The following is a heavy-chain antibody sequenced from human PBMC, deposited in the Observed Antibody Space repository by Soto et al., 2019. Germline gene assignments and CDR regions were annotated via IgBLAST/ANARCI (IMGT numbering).Heavy chain of an antibody. CDR1: GYTFTSYD. J-gene: IGHJ5*02. Sequence: QVQLVQSGAEVKKPGASVKVACKASGYTFTSYDIKWVRQATGQGLEWMGWINPTTGSTGFAQKFQGRVTMISNTTIIAAYLALSSLTSEYTAVYYCARGRLLAGTVDPWGQGTLVTVSS. CDR2: INPTTGST. D-gene: IGHD1-7*01. CDR3: ARGRLLAGTVDP. V-gene: IGHV1-8*01.